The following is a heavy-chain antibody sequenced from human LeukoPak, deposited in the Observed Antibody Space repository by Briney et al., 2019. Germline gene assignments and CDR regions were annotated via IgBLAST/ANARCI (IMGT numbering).Heavy chain of an antibody. Sequence: GGSLRLSCAASGFTFSDYYMSWIRQAPGKGLEWVSYISCSGSTIYYADSVKGRFTISRDNAKNSLYLQMNSLRAEDTAVYYCARAEGYCSGGSCYYYYYMDVWGKGTTVTVSS. J-gene: IGHJ6*03. CDR1: GFTFSDYY. CDR3: ARAEGYCSGGSCYYYYYMDV. D-gene: IGHD2-15*01. V-gene: IGHV3-11*04. CDR2: ISCSGSTI.